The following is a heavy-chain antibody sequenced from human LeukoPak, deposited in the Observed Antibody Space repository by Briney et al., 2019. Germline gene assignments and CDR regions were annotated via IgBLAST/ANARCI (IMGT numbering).Heavy chain of an antibody. CDR1: GGSISSSSYY. J-gene: IGHJ5*02. D-gene: IGHD3-10*01. Sequence: SETLSLTCTVSGGSISSSSYYWGWIRQPPGKGLEWIGSIYYSGSTYYNPSLKSRVTISVDTSKNQFSLKLSSVTAADTAVYYCARLEGVLWFGELTFGFDPWGQGTLVTVSS. CDR3: ARLEGVLWFGELTFGFDP. V-gene: IGHV4-39*01. CDR2: IYYSGST.